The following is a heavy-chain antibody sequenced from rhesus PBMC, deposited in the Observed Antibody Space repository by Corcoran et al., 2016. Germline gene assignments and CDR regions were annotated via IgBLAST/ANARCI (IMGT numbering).Heavy chain of an antibody. CDR2: ISYDGSKK. Sequence: EVQLVESGGGLVQPGGSLRLSCAASGFTFSSYGMHWVRQAPGKGLEWVAVISYDGSKKYYADSVNVRFTISRDNSKIMLYLQMHNLKLEDTAVYYCASYIEVVFDYWGQGVLVTVSS. J-gene: IGHJ4*01. D-gene: IGHD3-16*01. CDR1: GFTFSSYG. CDR3: ASYIEVVFDY. V-gene: IGHV3-54*02.